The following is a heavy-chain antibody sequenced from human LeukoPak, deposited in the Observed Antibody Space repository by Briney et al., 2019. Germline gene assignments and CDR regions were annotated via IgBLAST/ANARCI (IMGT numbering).Heavy chain of an antibody. V-gene: IGHV2-70*11. CDR3: TRIYRNGYNYGYFDC. CDR1: GFSLSTSGMC. CDR2: IDWDDDK. Sequence: SGPALVKPTQTLTLTCTFSGFSLSTSGMCVSWIRQPPGKALEWLARIDWDDDKYYSTSLKTRLTISKDTSKNQVVLTMTNMDPVDTATYYCTRIYRNGYNYGYFDCWGQGTLVTVSS. J-gene: IGHJ4*02. D-gene: IGHD5-24*01.